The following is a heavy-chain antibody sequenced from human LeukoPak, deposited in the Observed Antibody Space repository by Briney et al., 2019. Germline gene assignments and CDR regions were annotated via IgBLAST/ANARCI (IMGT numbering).Heavy chain of an antibody. J-gene: IGHJ4*01. CDR2: IYYSGCT. D-gene: IGHD2-2*01. CDR1: GGSISSSSSN. Sequence: PSETLSLTCTVSGGSISSSSSNWGWIRQPPGKGLEWIGSIYYSGCTYYNPSLKSRVSISVDTSKNQFSLNLSSVTAADTAVYYCARHIGYCSSTSCYHHFDYWGQGTLVTVSS. V-gene: IGHV4-39*01. CDR3: ARHIGYCSSTSCYHHFDY.